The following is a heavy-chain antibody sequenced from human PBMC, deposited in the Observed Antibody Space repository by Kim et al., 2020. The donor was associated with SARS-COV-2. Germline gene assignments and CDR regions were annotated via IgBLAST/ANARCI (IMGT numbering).Heavy chain of an antibody. J-gene: IGHJ3*02. CDR2: IYYSGST. Sequence: SETLSLTCTVSGGSISSGDYYWSWIRQPPGKGLEWIGYIYYSGSTYYNPSLKSRVTISVDTSKNQFSLKLSSVTAADTAVYYCARARSITMIVVVIDAFDIWGPGRMVTVSS. V-gene: IGHV4-30-4*01. CDR3: ARARSITMIVVVIDAFDI. CDR1: GGSISSGDYY. D-gene: IGHD3-22*01.